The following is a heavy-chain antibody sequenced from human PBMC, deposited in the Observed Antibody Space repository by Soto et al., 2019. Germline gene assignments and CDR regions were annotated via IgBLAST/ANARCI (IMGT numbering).Heavy chain of an antibody. Sequence: ASVKVSCKASGGTFSSYAISWVRQAPGQGLECMGGIIPIFGTANYAQKFQGRVTITADESTSTAYMELSSLRSEDTAVYYCARGFIVVVPAATSGIYYYGMDVWGQGTTVTVSS. D-gene: IGHD2-2*01. CDR3: ARGFIVVVPAATSGIYYYGMDV. V-gene: IGHV1-69*13. J-gene: IGHJ6*02. CDR1: GGTFSSYA. CDR2: IIPIFGTA.